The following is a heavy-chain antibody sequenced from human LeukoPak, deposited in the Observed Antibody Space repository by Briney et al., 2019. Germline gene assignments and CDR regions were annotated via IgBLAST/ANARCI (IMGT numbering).Heavy chain of an antibody. Sequence: GGSLRLSCAASGFTFSSYAMSWVRQAPGKGLEWVSAISGSGGSTYYADSVKGRFTISRDNSKNTLYLQMNSLRAEDTAVYYCARRGTGLRLGELSPNWFDPWGQGTLVTVSS. CDR3: ARRGTGLRLGELSPNWFDP. V-gene: IGHV3-23*01. J-gene: IGHJ5*02. CDR2: ISGSGGST. D-gene: IGHD3-16*02. CDR1: GFTFSSYA.